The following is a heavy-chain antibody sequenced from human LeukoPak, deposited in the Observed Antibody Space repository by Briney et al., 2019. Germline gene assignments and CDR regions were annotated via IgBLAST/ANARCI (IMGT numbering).Heavy chain of an antibody. Sequence: PSETLSLTCAVYGGSFSGYYWSWIRQPPGKGLEWIGEIKHSGRTNYNPSLKSRVTISVDESKNQFSLKLSSVTAADTAVYYCARVWVVVVPAAMGLGAMDVWGKGTTVTVSS. CDR1: GGSFSGYY. CDR3: ARVWVVVVPAAMGLGAMDV. D-gene: IGHD2-2*01. V-gene: IGHV4-34*01. CDR2: IKHSGRT. J-gene: IGHJ6*03.